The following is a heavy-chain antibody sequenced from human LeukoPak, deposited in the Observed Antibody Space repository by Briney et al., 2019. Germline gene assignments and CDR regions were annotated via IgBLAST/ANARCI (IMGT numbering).Heavy chain of an antibody. D-gene: IGHD5-18*01. CDR3: ARRGEKRGYTSYYYYYMDV. CDR2: IIPIFGTA. Sequence: SVKVSCKASGGTFSSYAISWVRQAPGLGLEWMGGIIPIFGTANYAQKFQGRVTITADESTSTAYMELSSLRSEDTAVYYCARRGEKRGYTSYYYYYMDVWGKGTTVTVSS. J-gene: IGHJ6*03. V-gene: IGHV1-69*13. CDR1: GGTFSSYA.